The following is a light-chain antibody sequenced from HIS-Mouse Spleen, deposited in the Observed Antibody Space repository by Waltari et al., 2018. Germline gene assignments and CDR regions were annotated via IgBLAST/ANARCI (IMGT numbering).Light chain of an antibody. CDR2: AAS. Sequence: DIQLTQSPSFLSASVGDRVTITRRASQGISSYLALYQQKPGKAPKLLIYAASTVQSGVPSRFSGSGAGTEVTLTISSLQPEDFATYDCQQLNSYPRTFGQGTKVEIK. CDR1: QGISSY. CDR3: QQLNSYPRT. J-gene: IGKJ1*01. V-gene: IGKV1-9*01.